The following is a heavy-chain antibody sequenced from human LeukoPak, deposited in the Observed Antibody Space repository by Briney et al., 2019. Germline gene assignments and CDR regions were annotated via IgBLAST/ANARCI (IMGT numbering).Heavy chain of an antibody. CDR3: ATPVAGSGRS. V-gene: IGHV4-34*01. D-gene: IGHD3-10*01. Sequence: SETLSLXCAVYGGSFSGYYWSWIRQPPGKGLEWIGEINHSGSTNYNPSLKSRVTISVDTSKNQFSLKLSSVTAADTAVYYCATPVAGSGRSWGQGTLVTVSS. CDR1: GGSFSGYY. CDR2: INHSGST. J-gene: IGHJ4*02.